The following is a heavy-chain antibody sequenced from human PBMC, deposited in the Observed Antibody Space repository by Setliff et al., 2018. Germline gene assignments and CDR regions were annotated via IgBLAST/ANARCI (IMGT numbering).Heavy chain of an antibody. D-gene: IGHD1-26*01. V-gene: IGHV1-2*02. CDR2: INPNSGGT. CDR1: GYTFTGYF. J-gene: IGHJ5*02. CDR3: ARSRLYVGWFDP. Sequence: ASVKVSCKASGYTFTGYFIHWVRQAPGQGLEWMGWINPNSGGTNYAQKFQGRVTMTRDTSISTAYMELSRLRSDDTAVYSCARSRLYVGWFDPWGQGTLVTVSS.